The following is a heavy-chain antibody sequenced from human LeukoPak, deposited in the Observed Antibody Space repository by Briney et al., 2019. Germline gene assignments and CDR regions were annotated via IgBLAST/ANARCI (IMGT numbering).Heavy chain of an antibody. CDR1: GFTFSSYG. CDR3: ARIRGYSYGYMDY. J-gene: IGHJ4*02. D-gene: IGHD5-18*01. Sequence: GGSLRLSCAASGFTFSSYGMHWVRQAPGKGLEWVAVIWYDGSNKYYADSVKGRFTISRDNSKNTLYLQMNSLRAEDTAVYYCARIRGYSYGYMDYWGQGTLVTVSP. V-gene: IGHV3-33*01. CDR2: IWYDGSNK.